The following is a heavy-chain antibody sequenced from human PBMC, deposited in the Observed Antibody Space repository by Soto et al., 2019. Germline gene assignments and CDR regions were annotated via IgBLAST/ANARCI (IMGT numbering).Heavy chain of an antibody. CDR1: GGSVSSGSDY. CDR3: ARDLGYYDSSGAWEHAFDI. Sequence: SETLSLTCTVSGGSVSSGSDYWSWIRQPPGKGLEWIGYIYYSGSTNYNPSLKSRVTISVDTSKNQFSLKLSSVTAADTAVYYCARDLGYYDSSGAWEHAFDIWGQGQWSPSPQ. CDR2: IYYSGST. V-gene: IGHV4-61*01. J-gene: IGHJ3*02. D-gene: IGHD3-22*01.